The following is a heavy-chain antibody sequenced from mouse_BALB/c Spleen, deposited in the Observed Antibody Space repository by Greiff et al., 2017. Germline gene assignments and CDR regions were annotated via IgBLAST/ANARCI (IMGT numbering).Heavy chain of an antibody. CDR1: GYTFTSYW. J-gene: IGHJ4*01. CDR2: INPSTGYT. Sequence: VQLQQSGAELAKPGASVKMSCKASGYTFTSYWMHWVKQRPGQGLEWIGYINPSTGYTEYNQKFKDKATLTADKSSSTAYMQLSSLTSEDAAVYYCARGVITTVVATGYYAMDYWGQGTSVTVSS. D-gene: IGHD1-1*01. CDR3: ARGVITTVVATGYYAMDY. V-gene: IGHV1-7*01.